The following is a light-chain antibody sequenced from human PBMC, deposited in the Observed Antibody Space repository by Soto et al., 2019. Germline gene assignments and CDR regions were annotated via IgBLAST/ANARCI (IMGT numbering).Light chain of an antibody. CDR2: YAS. CDR3: HQYNDWPPIT. CDR1: QSVGNN. J-gene: IGKJ5*01. Sequence: EIMMTQSPATLSVSPGERVTLSCRASQSVGNNLAWYQQQPGQVPRLLIYYASTRATGIPARFSGSGSGTEFTLTISSLQSEDVALYYCHQYNDWPPITFGQGTRLEIK. V-gene: IGKV3-15*01.